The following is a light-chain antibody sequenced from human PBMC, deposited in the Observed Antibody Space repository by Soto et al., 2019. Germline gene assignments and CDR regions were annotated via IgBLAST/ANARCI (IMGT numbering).Light chain of an antibody. CDR2: RAS. CDR1: HSIRSY. CDR3: QRYYMYPPA. Sequence: DIQMTQSPSTLSASVGDRVTITCRASHSIRSYLAWYQQIPGKAPKLLIHRASYLESGVPSRFSGSGSETDFPLAIGSLHPEDSATYFCQRYYMYPPAFGPGTKVQIK. V-gene: IGKV1-5*03. J-gene: IGKJ3*01.